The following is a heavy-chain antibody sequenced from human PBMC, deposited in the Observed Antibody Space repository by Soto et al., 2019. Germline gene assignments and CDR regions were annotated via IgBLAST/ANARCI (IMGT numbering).Heavy chain of an antibody. V-gene: IGHV2-5*01. CDR1: GFPLSASGAS. D-gene: IGHD3-10*02. J-gene: IGHJ5*02. CDR3: VHRLDVPGLAFDP. Sequence: SGPTLVNPTQTLRLTCAFSGFPLSASGASVGWIRQPPGKALEWLAHIYWNDDKRYSPSLRSRLTISKDTSKNQVVLTFTNMDPADTGTYYCVHRLDVPGLAFDPWGQGTLVTVSS. CDR2: IYWNDDK.